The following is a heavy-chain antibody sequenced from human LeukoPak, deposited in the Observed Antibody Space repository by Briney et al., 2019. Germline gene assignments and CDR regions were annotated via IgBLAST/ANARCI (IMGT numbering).Heavy chain of an antibody. D-gene: IGHD6-19*01. J-gene: IGHJ6*02. V-gene: IGHV4-34*01. CDR1: GGSFSGYY. CDR2: IHHSGST. Sequence: SQTLSLTCAVYGGSFSGYYSSWIRQPPRKGLEWIGEIHHSGSTNYNTSLKSQVTISVDTSKNQFSLELSSVTAADTAVYDWARGCTGYSSGWYSLQYCMDVWGQGTTVTVSS. CDR3: ARGCTGYSSGWYSLQYCMDV.